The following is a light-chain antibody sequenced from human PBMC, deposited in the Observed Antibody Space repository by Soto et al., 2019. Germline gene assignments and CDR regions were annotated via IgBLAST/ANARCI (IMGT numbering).Light chain of an antibody. CDR3: QQRSNWPQWP. CDR2: DAS. J-gene: IGKJ1*01. V-gene: IGKV3-11*01. Sequence: DIVLTQSPATLSLSPGERATLSCRASQSVSSYLAWYQQKPGQAPRLLIYDASNRATGIPARFSGSGSGTDFTLTISSLEPEDFAVYYCQQRSNWPQWPFGQGTQVDIX. CDR1: QSVSSY.